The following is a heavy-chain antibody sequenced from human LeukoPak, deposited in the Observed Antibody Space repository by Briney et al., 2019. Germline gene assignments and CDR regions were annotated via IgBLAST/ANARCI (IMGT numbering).Heavy chain of an antibody. D-gene: IGHD2-2*01. Sequence: TGGSLRLSCAASGFTFSSYAMSWVRQAPGKGLEWVSAISGSGGSTYYADSVKGRFTISRDNSKNTLYLQMNSLRAEDTAVYYCAKDYFSSPSCPVDYWGQGTLVTVSS. CDR1: GFTFSSYA. V-gene: IGHV3-23*01. J-gene: IGHJ4*02. CDR2: ISGSGGST. CDR3: AKDYFSSPSCPVDY.